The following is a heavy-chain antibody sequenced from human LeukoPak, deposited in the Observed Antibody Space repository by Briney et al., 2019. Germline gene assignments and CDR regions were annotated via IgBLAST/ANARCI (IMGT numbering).Heavy chain of an antibody. CDR3: AKAEWLQPGWFDP. Sequence: GGSLRLSCAASGFTFSSFWMHWVRQPPGKGLVWVSGINSDGSTTGYADSVKGRFTISRDNAKSTVHLQMNSLRAEDTAVYYCAKAEWLQPGWFDPWGQGTLVTVSS. V-gene: IGHV3-74*01. J-gene: IGHJ5*02. CDR2: INSDGSTT. CDR1: GFTFSSFW. D-gene: IGHD5-12*01.